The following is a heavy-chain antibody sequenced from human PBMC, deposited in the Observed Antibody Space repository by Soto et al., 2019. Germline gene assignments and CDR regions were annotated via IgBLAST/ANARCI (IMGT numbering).Heavy chain of an antibody. CDR2: ISRYGDIT. CDR1: GFTFNIYA. J-gene: IGHJ4*02. V-gene: IGHV3-23*01. D-gene: IGHD3-22*01. Sequence: EVQLLESGGDLIQPGGSLRLSCAASGFTFNIYAMTWVRQAPGKGLEWVSAISRYGDITYYADSVEGRFTISRDNSNNTLYLQMNSLTAEDTAVYYCAKDRYLDHDSRGYLFDNWGQGTLVTVSS. CDR3: AKDRYLDHDSRGYLFDN.